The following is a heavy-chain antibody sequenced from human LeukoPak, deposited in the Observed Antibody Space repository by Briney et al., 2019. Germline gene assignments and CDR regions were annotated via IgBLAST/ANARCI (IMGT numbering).Heavy chain of an antibody. CDR1: GVSICSISYV. J-gene: IGHJ3*02. V-gene: IGHV4-39*01. CDR2: IYYSRST. D-gene: IGHD2-8*02. CDR3: AQPTGTDAFDI. Sequence: SETLSLTCTGSGVSICSISYVWRWIRQPPEKRLEWIRSIYYSRSTSYNPSLKSRVTISVDTSKNQLYLKLSSVTAADTAVYYCAQPTGTDAFDIWGQGTMVTVSS.